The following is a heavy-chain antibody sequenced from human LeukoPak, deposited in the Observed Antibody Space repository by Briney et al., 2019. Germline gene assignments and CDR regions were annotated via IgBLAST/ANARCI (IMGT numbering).Heavy chain of an antibody. D-gene: IGHD6-13*01. J-gene: IGHJ4*02. CDR2: INPNSGGT. Sequence: ASVKVSCKASGYTFTSYAMNWVRQAPGQGLEWMGWINPNSGGTNYAQKFQGRVTMTRDTSISTAYMELSRLRSDDTAVYYCARGQYSSSWYLDYWGQGTLVTVPS. CDR3: ARGQYSSSWYLDY. CDR1: GYTFTSYA. V-gene: IGHV1-2*02.